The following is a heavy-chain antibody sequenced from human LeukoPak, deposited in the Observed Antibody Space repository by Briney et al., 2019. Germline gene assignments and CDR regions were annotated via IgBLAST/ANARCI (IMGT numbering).Heavy chain of an antibody. V-gene: IGHV6-1*01. CDR1: GDSVSSNSAV. CDR3: TRASDYDGVFDY. D-gene: IGHD4-23*01. J-gene: IGHJ4*02. CDR2: TYYRSKWYN. Sequence: QSQTLSLTCAISGDSVSSNSAVWNWIRQSPSRGLEWLGRTYYRSKWYNDYAVSVRGRITINPDTSKNQFSLHLNSVTPEDTAVYYCTRASDYDGVFDYWGQGTLVTVSS.